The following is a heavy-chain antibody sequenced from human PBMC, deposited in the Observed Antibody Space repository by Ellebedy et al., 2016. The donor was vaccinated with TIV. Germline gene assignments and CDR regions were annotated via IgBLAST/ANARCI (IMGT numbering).Heavy chain of an antibody. CDR1: GFTFSSYA. Sequence: PGGSLRLSCAASGFTFSSYAMSWVRQAPGKGLEWVSAISGSGGSTYYADSVKGRFTISRDNSKNTLYLQMNSLRAEDTAVYYCAKDGGDIVVVVAANPDVFDYWGQGTLVTVSS. CDR3: AKDGGDIVVVVAANPDVFDY. D-gene: IGHD2-15*01. V-gene: IGHV3-23*01. J-gene: IGHJ4*02. CDR2: ISGSGGST.